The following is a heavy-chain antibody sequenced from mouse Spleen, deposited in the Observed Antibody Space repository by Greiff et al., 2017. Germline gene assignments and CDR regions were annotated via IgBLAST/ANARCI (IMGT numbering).Heavy chain of an antibody. CDR1: GYTFTSYG. D-gene: IGHD2-13*01. CDR3: ARGDGDYVGARDY. J-gene: IGHJ4*01. CDR2: IYPRSGNT. V-gene: IGHV1-81*01. Sequence: VQLQQSGAELARPGASVKLSCKASGYTFTSYGISWVKQRTGQGLEWIGEIYPRSGNTYYTEKFKGKATLTADKSSSTAYMELRSLTSEDSAVYFCARGDGDYVGARDYWGQGTSVTVSS.